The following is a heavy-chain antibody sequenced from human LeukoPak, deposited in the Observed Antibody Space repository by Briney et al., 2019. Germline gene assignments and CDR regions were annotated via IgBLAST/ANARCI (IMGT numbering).Heavy chain of an antibody. CDR1: GFTFSSYG. V-gene: IGHV3-33*01. Sequence: GGSLRLSCAASGFTFSSYGMHWVRQAPGKGLEWVTVIWYDGSNKYYADSVKGRFTISRDNSKNTLYLQMNSLRAEDTAVYYCARDLSQAATAYFDYWGQGTLVTVSS. J-gene: IGHJ4*02. CDR2: IWYDGSNK. D-gene: IGHD2-15*01. CDR3: ARDLSQAATAYFDY.